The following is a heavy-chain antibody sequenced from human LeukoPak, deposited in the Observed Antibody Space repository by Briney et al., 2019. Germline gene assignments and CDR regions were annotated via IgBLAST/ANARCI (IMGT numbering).Heavy chain of an antibody. CDR3: ARISGVAVPY. CDR2: ISYDGSNK. V-gene: IGHV3-30*19. J-gene: IGHJ4*02. CDR1: GFTFSNYG. Sequence: GGSLRLSCVASGFTFSNYGMHWVRQAPGKGLEWVAVISYDGSNKYYADSVKGRFTISRDNSKNTLYLQMDSLRAEDTAVYYCARISGVAVPYWGQGTLVTVSS. D-gene: IGHD2-2*01.